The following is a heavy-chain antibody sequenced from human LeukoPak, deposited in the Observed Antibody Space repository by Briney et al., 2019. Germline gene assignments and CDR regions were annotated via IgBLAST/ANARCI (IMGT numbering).Heavy chain of an antibody. D-gene: IGHD4-23*01. CDR3: ARAAGYRYAERWRGAFDI. Sequence: GGSLRLSCAASGFTVSSNYMSWVRQAPGKGLEWVSVIYSGGSTYYADSVKGRFTISRDNSKNTLYLQMNSLRAEDTAVYYCARAAGYRYAERWRGAFDIWGQGTMVTVSS. CDR2: IYSGGST. V-gene: IGHV3-53*01. CDR1: GFTVSSNY. J-gene: IGHJ3*02.